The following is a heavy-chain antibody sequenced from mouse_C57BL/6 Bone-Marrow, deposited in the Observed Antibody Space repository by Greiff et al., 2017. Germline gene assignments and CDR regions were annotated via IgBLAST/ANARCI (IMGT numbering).Heavy chain of an antibody. CDR2: ILPNSGST. Sequence: QVQLQQPGAELVKPGASVKLSCKASGYTFTSYWMHWVKQRPGQGLEWIGMILPNSGSTNDNEKFKSKATLTVDKSLRTAYMALSSLTSEDSAVYYDARIPANYFDYWGQGTTLTVSS. CDR3: ARIPANYFDY. V-gene: IGHV1-64*01. J-gene: IGHJ2*01. CDR1: GYTFTSYW.